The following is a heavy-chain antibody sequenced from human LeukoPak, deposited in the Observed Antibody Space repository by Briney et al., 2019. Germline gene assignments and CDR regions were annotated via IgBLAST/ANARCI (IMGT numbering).Heavy chain of an antibody. V-gene: IGHV1-46*01. J-gene: IGHJ4*02. CDR1: GYTFTSYY. Sequence: ASVKVSCKASGYTFTSYYMHWVRQAPGQGLEWMGIINPTVGSTSYAQKFQGRVTMTRDMSTSTVYVDLSSLRSEDTAVYYCARAGAYTYGFFDYWGQGTLVTVSS. D-gene: IGHD5-18*01. CDR3: ARAGAYTYGFFDY. CDR2: INPTVGST.